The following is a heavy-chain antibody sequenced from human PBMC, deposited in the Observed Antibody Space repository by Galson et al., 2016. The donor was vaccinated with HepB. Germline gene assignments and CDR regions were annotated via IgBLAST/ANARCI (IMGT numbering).Heavy chain of an antibody. CDR3: ARDWYCSAGSCYDAFDI. V-gene: IGHV1-18*01. D-gene: IGHD2-15*01. J-gene: IGHJ3*02. CDR1: GYTFTSYG. CDR2: ISTYDGDT. Sequence: SVKVSCKASGYTFTSYGISWVRQAPGQGLEWMGWISTYDGDTNYAQNLQGRVTMTTDTSTTTAYMELGSLRSDDTAMYYCARDWYCSAGSCYDAFDIWGQGQWSPSLQ.